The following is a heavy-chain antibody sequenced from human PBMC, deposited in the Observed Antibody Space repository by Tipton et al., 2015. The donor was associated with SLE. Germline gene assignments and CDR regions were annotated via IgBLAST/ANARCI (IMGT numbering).Heavy chain of an antibody. CDR2: ISSTSSYI. V-gene: IGHV3-21*01. CDR1: GFTFSSYS. Sequence: GSLRLSCAASGFTFSSYSMNWVRQAPGKGLEWVSSISSTSSYIYYADSVKGRFTISRDNAKNSLYLQLNSLRAEDTAVYYCARGGSSRGFDFWGQGTLVTVSS. D-gene: IGHD6-6*01. J-gene: IGHJ4*02. CDR3: ARGGSSRGFDF.